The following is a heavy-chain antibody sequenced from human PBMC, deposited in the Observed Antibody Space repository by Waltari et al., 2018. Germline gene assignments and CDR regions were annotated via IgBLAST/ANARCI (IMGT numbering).Heavy chain of an antibody. CDR3: AKEWELQWSYWYFDL. V-gene: IGHV3-30*18. Sequence: QEQLVESGGGVVQPGRSLRLSCAAYGFTFSTYGMHWVRQTPGKGLEWVAVISYEGSTKFYADSVKGRFTISRDNSKNTLYLQMNSLRAEDTAFYYCAKEWELQWSYWYFDLWGRGTLVTVSS. CDR2: ISYEGSTK. J-gene: IGHJ2*01. D-gene: IGHD1-26*01. CDR1: GFTFSTYG.